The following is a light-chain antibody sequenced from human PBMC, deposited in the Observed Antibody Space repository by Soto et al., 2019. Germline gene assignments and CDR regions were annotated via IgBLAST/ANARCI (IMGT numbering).Light chain of an antibody. CDR2: GAS. V-gene: IGKV3-20*01. CDR3: QQYGSSLTWT. J-gene: IGKJ1*01. CDR1: QSVSSSY. Sequence: EIVLTQSPGTVCLSPGERATLSCRASQSVSSSYLAWYQQKPGQAPRLLIYGASSRVTGIPDRFSGSGSGTDFTLTISRLEPEDFTVYYCQQYGSSLTWTFGQGTKVDIK.